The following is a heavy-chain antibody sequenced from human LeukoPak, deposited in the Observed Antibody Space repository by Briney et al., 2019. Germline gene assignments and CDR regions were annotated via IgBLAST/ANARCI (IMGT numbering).Heavy chain of an antibody. CDR3: ARGLGSYYYYYYGMDV. CDR2: IYYTGST. Sequence: SETLSLTCTVSGGSISSSSYYWGWIRQPPGKGLEWIGSIYYTGSTHYNPSLKSRVTISVDTSKNQFSLKLSSVTADTAVYYCARGLGSYYYYYYGMDVWGQGTTVTVSS. CDR1: GGSISSSSYY. V-gene: IGHV4-39*07. D-gene: IGHD3-10*01. J-gene: IGHJ6*02.